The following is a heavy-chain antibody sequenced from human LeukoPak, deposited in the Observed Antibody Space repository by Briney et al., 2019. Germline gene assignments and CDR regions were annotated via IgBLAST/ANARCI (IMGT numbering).Heavy chain of an antibody. V-gene: IGHV1-18*04. D-gene: IGHD6-13*01. CDR2: ISAYNGNT. CDR1: GYTFTSCG. Sequence: ASVTVSCLASGYTFTSCGFWGVRPPARRGGAGMGWISAYNGNTNYAQKLQGRVNMTTDTSTSTAYMELRSLRSDDTAVYYCARGSAGRSVFDIWGQGTMVTVSS. J-gene: IGHJ3*02. CDR3: ARGSAGRSVFDI.